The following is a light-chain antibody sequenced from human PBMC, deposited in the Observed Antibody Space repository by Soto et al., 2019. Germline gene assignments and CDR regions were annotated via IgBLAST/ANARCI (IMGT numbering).Light chain of an antibody. J-gene: IGKJ3*01. CDR3: QLYGTSPL. V-gene: IGKV3-20*01. CDR1: LTVSSTY. Sequence: EIVLTRSPVTLSLSPGESATLSCRASLTVSSTYLTWYQQRPGQAPRLLIYATSTRSTDVPDRFSGSGSGTDFTLTISGLEPEDFGMYYCQLYGTSPLFGPGTKVDVK. CDR2: ATS.